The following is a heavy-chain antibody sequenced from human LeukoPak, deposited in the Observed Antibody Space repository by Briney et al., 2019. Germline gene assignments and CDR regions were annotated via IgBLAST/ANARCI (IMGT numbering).Heavy chain of an antibody. CDR3: ARDPHYDMGSWFDP. V-gene: IGHV4-59*01. Sequence: PSETLSLTCTVSGGSISSYYWSWIRQPPGKGLEWIGYIYYSGSTNYNPSLKSRVTISVDTSKNQFSLKLSSVTAADTAVYYCARDPHYDMGSWFDPWGQGTLVTVSS. CDR1: GGSISSYY. D-gene: IGHD3-9*01. CDR2: IYYSGST. J-gene: IGHJ5*02.